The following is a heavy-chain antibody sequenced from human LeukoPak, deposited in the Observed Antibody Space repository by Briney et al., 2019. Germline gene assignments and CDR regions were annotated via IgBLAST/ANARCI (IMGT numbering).Heavy chain of an antibody. Sequence: PGGSLSLSCAASGFTFSSYSMNWVRQAPGKGLEWVSSISSSSSYIYYADSVKGRFTISRDNAKNSLYLQMNSLRAEDTAVYYCAKSGYYLYYGMDVWGQGTTVTVSS. V-gene: IGHV3-21*01. CDR1: GFTFSSYS. J-gene: IGHJ6*02. CDR2: ISSSSSYI. D-gene: IGHD3-3*01. CDR3: AKSGYYLYYGMDV.